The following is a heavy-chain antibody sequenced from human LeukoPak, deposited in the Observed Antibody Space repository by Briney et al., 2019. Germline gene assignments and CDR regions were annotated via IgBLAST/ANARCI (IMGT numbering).Heavy chain of an antibody. Sequence: PSETLSLTCTVSGGSIRSNYWNWIRQPPGKGLEWIGYIYHSGSTNYNPSLQSRVTISVDTSKNQFSLNLNSVTAADTAVYYCARGGAARLHFQNWGQGTLVTVSS. J-gene: IGHJ1*01. CDR2: IYHSGST. V-gene: IGHV4-59*01. D-gene: IGHD6-6*01. CDR3: ARGGAARLHFQN. CDR1: GGSIRSNY.